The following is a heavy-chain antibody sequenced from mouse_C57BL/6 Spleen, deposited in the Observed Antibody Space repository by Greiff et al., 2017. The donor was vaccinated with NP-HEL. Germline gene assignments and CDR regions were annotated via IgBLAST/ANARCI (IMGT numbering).Heavy chain of an antibody. CDR2: INPNNGGT. CDR3: ARLADLPRYFDV. D-gene: IGHD2-1*01. V-gene: IGHV1-18*01. Sequence: EVQLVESGPELVKPGASVKIPCKASGYTFTDYNMDWVKQSHGKSLEWIGDINPNNGGTIYNQKFKGKATLTVDKSSSTAYMELRSLTSEDTAVYYCARLADLPRYFDVWGTGTTVTVSS. CDR1: GYTFTDYN. J-gene: IGHJ1*03.